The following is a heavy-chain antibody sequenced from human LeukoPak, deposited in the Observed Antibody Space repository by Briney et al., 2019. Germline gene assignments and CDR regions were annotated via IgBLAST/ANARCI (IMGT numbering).Heavy chain of an antibody. D-gene: IGHD3-10*01. J-gene: IGHJ3*02. Sequence: GGSLRLSCAASGFTFSDYYMSWIRQAPGKGLEWVSYISSSGSTIYYADSVKGRFTISRDNAKNSLYLQMNSLRAEDTAVYYCARDMVRGPQGAFDIWGQGTMVTVSS. V-gene: IGHV3-11*01. CDR1: GFTFSDYY. CDR2: ISSSGSTI. CDR3: ARDMVRGPQGAFDI.